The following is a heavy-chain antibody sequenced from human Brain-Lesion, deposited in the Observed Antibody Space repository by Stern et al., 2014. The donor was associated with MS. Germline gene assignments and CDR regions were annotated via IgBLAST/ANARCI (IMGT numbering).Heavy chain of an antibody. D-gene: IGHD3-3*01. V-gene: IGHV1-2*02. Sequence: QVQLVQSGAEVKKPGASVKVSCKTSGYIFTGYYIHWGRQATGQGLELMAWINHNTGGTKYAQKFQGRVTMSRDTSISTAYVELSSLTSDDTAVYYCARDQRGITIFGVVTDYYYLGMDVWGQGTTVTVSS. CDR2: INHNTGGT. J-gene: IGHJ6*02. CDR1: GYIFTGYY. CDR3: ARDQRGITIFGVVTDYYYLGMDV.